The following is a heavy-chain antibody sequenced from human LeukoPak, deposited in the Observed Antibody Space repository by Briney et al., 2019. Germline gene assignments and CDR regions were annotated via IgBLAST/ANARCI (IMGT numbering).Heavy chain of an antibody. CDR2: MNPNSGNT. CDR3: ARGSVFWSGYYGY. CDR1: GYTFTSYD. Sequence: ASVNVSCKASGYTFTSYDINWVRQATGQGLEWMGWMNPNSGNTGYAQKFQGRVTITRNTSISTAYMELSSLRSEDTAVYYCARGSVFWSGYYGYWGQGTLVTVSS. D-gene: IGHD3-3*01. V-gene: IGHV1-8*01. J-gene: IGHJ4*02.